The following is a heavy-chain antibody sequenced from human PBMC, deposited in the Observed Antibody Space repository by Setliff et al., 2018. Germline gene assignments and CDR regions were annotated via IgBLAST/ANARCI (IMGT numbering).Heavy chain of an antibody. CDR2: IIPIFGTA. CDR1: GGAFSSYA. Sequence: GASVKVSCKASGGAFSSYAISWVRQAPGQGLEWMGRIIPIFGTANYAQKFQGRVTITADKPTSTAYMELRSLRSDDTAVYYCARDRREAFDIWGQGTMVTVSS. V-gene: IGHV1-69*06. J-gene: IGHJ3*02. CDR3: ARDRREAFDI.